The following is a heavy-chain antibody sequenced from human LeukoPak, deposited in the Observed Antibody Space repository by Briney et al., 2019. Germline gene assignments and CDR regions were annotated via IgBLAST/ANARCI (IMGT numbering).Heavy chain of an antibody. CDR1: GSIFSNYA. CDR3: GKDGPRVAGTSSWFDS. V-gene: IGHV3-23*01. CDR2: IISSGGNT. Sequence: GGSLRLSCAASGSIFSNYAMSWVRQAPGKGLDWVSGIISSGGNTYYADSVKGRFTISRDNSKNTLFLQMNSLRAEDTAVYYCGKDGPRVAGTSSWFDSWGQGTLVTVSS. D-gene: IGHD6-19*01. J-gene: IGHJ5*01.